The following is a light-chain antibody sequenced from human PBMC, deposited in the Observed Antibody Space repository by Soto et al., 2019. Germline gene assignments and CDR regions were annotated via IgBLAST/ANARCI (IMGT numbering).Light chain of an antibody. CDR1: QSVDIW. V-gene: IGKV1-5*03. CDR2: KAS. J-gene: IGKJ4*01. Sequence: DIQMTQSPSTLSASVGDRVTITCRASQSVDIWLAWYQHKPGKAHKLLIHKASTLEDGVPARFTGSGSVTDFTLTISSLQPDDVGTYDCHQYRDYAVTFGGGNKVEIK. CDR3: HQYRDYAVT.